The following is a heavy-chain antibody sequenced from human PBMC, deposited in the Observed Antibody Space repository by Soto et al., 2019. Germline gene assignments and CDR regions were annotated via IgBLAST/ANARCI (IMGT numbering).Heavy chain of an antibody. CDR2: VNYSGRS. V-gene: IGHV4-39*01. J-gene: IGHJ5*02. Sequence: PSETLSLTCTVSGGSISSSTYYWGWIRQPPGKGLEWIGSVNYSGRSYYSPSLKSRVTISVDTSNNQFSLTLSSVTAADTAVYYGAGYSSVLGWFDPWGQGTLVTVSS. D-gene: IGHD6-19*01. CDR3: AGYSSVLGWFDP. CDR1: GGSISSSTYY.